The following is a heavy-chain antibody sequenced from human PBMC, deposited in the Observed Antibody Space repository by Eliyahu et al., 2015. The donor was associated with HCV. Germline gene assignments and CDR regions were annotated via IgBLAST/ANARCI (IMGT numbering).Heavy chain of an antibody. J-gene: IGHJ2*01. D-gene: IGHD2-15*01. CDR2: IKDXGSEK. Sequence: GLVQPGGSLRLPCAASGFTFSTYWXNWVXQAPGKGLEWVANIKDXGSEKYYVDXVKGRITISTDSAKNSLYLQMNSLRAEDTAVYYCARRPTLGDCTGASCHSNWYFDLWGRGTLVTVSS. CDR1: GFTFSTYW. CDR3: ARRPTLGDCTGASCHSNWYFDL. V-gene: IGHV3-7*01.